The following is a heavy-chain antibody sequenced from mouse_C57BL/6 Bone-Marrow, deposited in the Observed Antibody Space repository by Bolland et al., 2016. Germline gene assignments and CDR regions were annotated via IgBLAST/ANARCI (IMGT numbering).Heavy chain of an antibody. D-gene: IGHD2-3*01. CDR3: TRGIYDGYYVWYFDV. CDR2: GDHI. J-gene: IGHJ1*03. V-gene: IGHV5-9-1*02. Sequence: GDHIYYADTVKGQFTISRDNARNTLYLQMSSLKSEDTAMYYCTRGIYDGYYVWYFDVWGTG.